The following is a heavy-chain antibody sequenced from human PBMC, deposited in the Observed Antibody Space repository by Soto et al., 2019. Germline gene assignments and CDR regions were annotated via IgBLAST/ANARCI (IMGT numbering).Heavy chain of an antibody. V-gene: IGHV1-69*13. CDR1: GGTFSSYA. D-gene: IGHD6-6*01. CDR3: ARVHEYSSSPRRLRDHYYGMDV. J-gene: IGHJ6*02. Sequence: ASVKVSCKASGGTFSSYAISWVRQAPGQGLEWMGGIIPIFGTANYAQKFQGRVTITADESTSTAYMELSSLRSEDTAVYYCARVHEYSSSPRRLRDHYYGMDVWGQGTTVTVSS. CDR2: IIPIFGTA.